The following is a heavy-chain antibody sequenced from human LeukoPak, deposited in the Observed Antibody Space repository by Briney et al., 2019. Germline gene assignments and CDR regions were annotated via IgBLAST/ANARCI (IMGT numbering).Heavy chain of an antibody. Sequence: SETLSLTCTVSGGSISSSSYYWGWIRQPPGKGLEWIASIYYSGSTYYNPSLKSRVTISVDTSKNQFSLKLSSVTAADTAVYYCARTYYYDFWSGYSADYYYGMDVWGQGTTVTVSS. J-gene: IGHJ6*02. CDR2: IYYSGST. D-gene: IGHD3-3*01. CDR1: GGSISSSSYY. V-gene: IGHV4-39*01. CDR3: ARTYYYDFWSGYSADYYYGMDV.